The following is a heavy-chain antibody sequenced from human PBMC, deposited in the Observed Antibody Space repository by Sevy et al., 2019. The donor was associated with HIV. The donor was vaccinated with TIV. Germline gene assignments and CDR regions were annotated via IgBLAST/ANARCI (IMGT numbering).Heavy chain of an antibody. V-gene: IGHV4-34*01. CDR1: GGSFSGYY. Sequence: ETLSLTCAVYGGSFSGYYWSWIRQPPGKGLEWIGEINHSGSTNYNPSLKSRVTISVDTSKNQFFLKLSSVTAADTAVYYCARGNDQQTSITIFGVVIMGFDYWGQRTLVTVSS. CDR3: ARGNDQQTSITIFGVVIMGFDY. D-gene: IGHD3-3*01. J-gene: IGHJ4*02. CDR2: INHSGST.